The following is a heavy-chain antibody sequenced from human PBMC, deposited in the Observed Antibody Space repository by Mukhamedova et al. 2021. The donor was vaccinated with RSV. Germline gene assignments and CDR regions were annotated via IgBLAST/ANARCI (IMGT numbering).Heavy chain of an antibody. V-gene: IGHV3-33*01. CDR2: IWYDGSNE. CDR3: AGRRDGYTISDY. Sequence: GMHRVRQAPGKGLECVAVIWYDGSNEHYADSVKGRFTISRDNSKNTSYLQMNSLRAEDTAMYYCAGRRDGYTISDYWGQGTLVTV. J-gene: IGHJ4*02. CDR1: G. D-gene: IGHD5-24*01.